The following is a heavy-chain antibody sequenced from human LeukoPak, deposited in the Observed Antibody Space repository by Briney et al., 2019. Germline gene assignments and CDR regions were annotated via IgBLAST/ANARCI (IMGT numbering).Heavy chain of an antibody. CDR1: GYIFTNHA. CDR3: ARDRKSGDSYASEY. CDR2: INAANGDT. V-gene: IGHV1-3*01. J-gene: IGHJ4*02. Sequence: ASVNVSCKASGYIFTNHAMHWVRQAPGQGLEWMGWINAANGDTKYSQKFQGRVTITADESATTAYMELSSLRSEDTAVYYCARDRKSGDSYASEYWGQGTLVTVSS. D-gene: IGHD5-12*01.